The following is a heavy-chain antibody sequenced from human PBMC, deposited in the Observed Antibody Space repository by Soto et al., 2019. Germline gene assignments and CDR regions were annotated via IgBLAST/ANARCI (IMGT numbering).Heavy chain of an antibody. Sequence: EVQLLESGGGLVQPGGSLRLSCAASGFTFSSYAMSWVRQAPGKGLEWVSAISGSGGSTYYADSVKGRFTISRDNSKNTLYLQMNTLRAEDTAVYYCAKVFYCSGGSCSDYWGQGTLVTVSS. CDR3: AKVFYCSGGSCSDY. J-gene: IGHJ4*02. CDR1: GFTFSSYA. V-gene: IGHV3-23*01. CDR2: ISGSGGST. D-gene: IGHD2-15*01.